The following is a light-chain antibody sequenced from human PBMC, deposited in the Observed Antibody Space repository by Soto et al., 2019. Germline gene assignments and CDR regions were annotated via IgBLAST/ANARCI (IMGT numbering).Light chain of an antibody. CDR1: QSISNS. CDR2: AAS. CDR3: QQGYSTPADT. V-gene: IGKV1-39*01. J-gene: IGKJ2*01. Sequence: DIQMTRSPSSLSASTGDRVTITCRASQSISNSVNWYQQKPGKAPKLLISAASRLQSGVPSRFIGSGSGTDFTLTITSLQPEDFASYYCQQGYSTPADTFGQGTKLEIK.